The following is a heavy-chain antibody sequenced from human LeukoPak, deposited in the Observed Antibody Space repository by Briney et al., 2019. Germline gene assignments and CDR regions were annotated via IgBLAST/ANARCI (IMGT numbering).Heavy chain of an antibody. CDR1: GFTLDADG. D-gene: IGHD2-15*01. J-gene: IGHJ4*02. CDR3: ARDPASGGFDS. Sequence: GESLQLSCEASGFTLDADGLNWVRQAPGKGLEWVSYISSSSDTIYYADSVKGRFTISRDNAKRSLYLQMNSLRDEDTAVYYCARDPASGGFDSWGQGILVTVSS. V-gene: IGHV3-48*02. CDR2: ISSSSDTI.